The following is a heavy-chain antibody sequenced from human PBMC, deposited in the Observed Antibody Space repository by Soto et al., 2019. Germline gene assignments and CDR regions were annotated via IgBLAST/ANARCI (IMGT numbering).Heavy chain of an antibody. CDR1: CGSISSYY. CDR2: VYYSGST. D-gene: IGHD3-10*01. J-gene: IGHJ4*02. V-gene: IGHV4-59*01. Sequence: SETLSLTCTVSCGSISSYYWNWIRQPPGKGLEWIGYVYYSGSTNYNPSLKSRVTMSLDASRAHFSLELTSMTAADTAVYYCARSSAPYYVDYWGQGTLVTVSS. CDR3: ARSSAPYYVDY.